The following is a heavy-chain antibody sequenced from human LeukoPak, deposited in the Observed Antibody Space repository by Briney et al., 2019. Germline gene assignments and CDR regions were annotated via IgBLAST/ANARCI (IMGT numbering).Heavy chain of an antibody. V-gene: IGHV1-18*01. J-gene: IGHJ5*02. CDR3: ARDMSGSYSTRFDP. Sequence: GASVKVSCKASGYTFTTYGINWVRQAPGQGLEWMGWISAYNGNTNYAQRFQGRVTMTPDTSTRTDYMELRSLRSDATAVYYCARDMSGSYSTRFDPWGQGTLVTVSS. CDR2: ISAYNGNT. D-gene: IGHD1-26*01. CDR1: GYTFTTYG.